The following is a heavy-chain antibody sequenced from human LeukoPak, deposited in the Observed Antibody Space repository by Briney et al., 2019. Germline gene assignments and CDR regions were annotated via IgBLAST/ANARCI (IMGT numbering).Heavy chain of an antibody. CDR3: ARAPYDSSGYYLPDAFDI. D-gene: IGHD3-22*01. CDR1: GFTFSSYS. J-gene: IGHJ3*02. CDR2: ISSSSSTI. V-gene: IGHV3-48*01. Sequence: QAGGSLRLSCAASGFTFSSYSMNWVRQAPGKGLEWVSYISSSSSTIYYADSVKGRFTISRDNAKNSLYLQMNSLRAEDTAVYYCARAPYDSSGYYLPDAFDIWGQGTMVTVSS.